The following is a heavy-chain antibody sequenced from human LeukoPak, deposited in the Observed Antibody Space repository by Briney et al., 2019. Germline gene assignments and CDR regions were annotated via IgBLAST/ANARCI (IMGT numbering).Heavy chain of an antibody. V-gene: IGHV1-46*01. Sequence: ASVKASCKASGYTFTSYYMHWVRQAPGQGLEWMGIINPSGGSTTYAQKFQGRVTMTRVTSTSTVYMELSSLRSEDTAVYYCARDTLTGYPMNLLDYWGQGTLVTVSS. CDR3: ARDTLTGYPMNLLDY. J-gene: IGHJ4*02. D-gene: IGHD3-9*01. CDR2: INPSGGST. CDR1: GYTFTSYY.